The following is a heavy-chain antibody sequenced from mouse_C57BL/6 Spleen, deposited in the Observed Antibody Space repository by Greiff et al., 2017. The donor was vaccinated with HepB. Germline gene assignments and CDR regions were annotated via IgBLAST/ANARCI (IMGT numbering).Heavy chain of an antibody. CDR3: ARRTTNWYFDV. CDR2: ISSASSTI. Sequence: EVKLVESGGGLVKPGGSLKLSCAASGFTFSDYGMHWVRQAPEKGLEWVAYISSASSTIYYADTVKGRFTISRDNAKNTLFLQMTSLRSEDTAMYYCARRTTNWYFDVWGTGTTVTVSS. J-gene: IGHJ1*03. D-gene: IGHD2-14*01. CDR1: GFTFSDYG. V-gene: IGHV5-17*01.